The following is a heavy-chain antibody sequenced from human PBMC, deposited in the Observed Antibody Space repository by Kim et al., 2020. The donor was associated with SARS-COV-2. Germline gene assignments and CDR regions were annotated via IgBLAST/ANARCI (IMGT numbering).Heavy chain of an antibody. CDR2: IYYSGST. D-gene: IGHD4-17*01. CDR1: GGSISNYY. J-gene: IGHJ4*02. Sequence: SETLSLTCTISGGSISNYYWSWIRQPPGKGLEWIGYIYYSGSTNYNPSLKSRVTISVDTSKNQFSLKLSSVTAADTAVYYCARKYGDLDYWGQGTLVTVSS. V-gene: IGHV4-59*01. CDR3: ARKYGDLDY.